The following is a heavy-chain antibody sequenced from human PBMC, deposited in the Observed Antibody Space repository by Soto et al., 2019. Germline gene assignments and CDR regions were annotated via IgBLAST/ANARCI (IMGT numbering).Heavy chain of an antibody. CDR3: ARAYMYYYDGSGLANAFDI. CDR2: IYYSGST. V-gene: IGHV4-30-4*01. J-gene: IGHJ3*02. CDR1: GGPISSGDYY. Sequence: SETLSLTCTVSGGPISSGDYYWSWIRQPPGKGLEWIGYIYYSGSTYYDPSLKSRLTISVDTSKTQLSLKLSTVTAADTAVYYSARAYMYYYDGSGLANAFDIWGQGTMVTVSS. D-gene: IGHD3-22*01.